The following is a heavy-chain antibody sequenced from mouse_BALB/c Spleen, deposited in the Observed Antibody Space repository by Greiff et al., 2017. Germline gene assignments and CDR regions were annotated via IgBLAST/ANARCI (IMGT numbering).Heavy chain of an antibody. CDR1: GFTFSSYT. J-gene: IGHJ2*01. D-gene: IGHD3-1*01. CDR2: ISSGGSYT. Sequence: DVKLVESGGGLVKPGGSLKLSCAASGFTFSSYTMSWVRQTPEKRLEWVATISSGGSYTYYPDSVKGRFTISRDNAKNTLYLQMSSLKSEDTAMYYCTRDSSGCPFDYWGQGTTLTVSS. CDR3: TRDSSGCPFDY. V-gene: IGHV5-6-4*01.